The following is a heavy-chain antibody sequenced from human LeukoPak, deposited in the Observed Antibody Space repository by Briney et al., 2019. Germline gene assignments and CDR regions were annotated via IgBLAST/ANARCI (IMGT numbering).Heavy chain of an antibody. CDR1: GYTFTGYY. CDR2: INPNSGGT. J-gene: IGHJ4*02. V-gene: IGHV1-2*02. D-gene: IGHD6-13*01. Sequence: ASVKVSCKASGYTFTGYYMHWVRQAPGQGLEWMGWINPNSGGTNYAQKFQGRVTMTRDTSISTAYMELSRLRSDDTAVYYCAKDPVAAAESPNLFDYWGQGTLVTVSS. CDR3: AKDPVAAAESPNLFDY.